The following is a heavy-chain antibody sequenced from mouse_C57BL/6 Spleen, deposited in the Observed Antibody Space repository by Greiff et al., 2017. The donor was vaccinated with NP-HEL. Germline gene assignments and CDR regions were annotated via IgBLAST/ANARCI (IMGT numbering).Heavy chain of an antibody. CDR1: GFSLTSYG. J-gene: IGHJ1*03. CDR2: IWSDGST. Sequence: VKLVESGPGLVAPSQSLSITCTVSGFSLTSYGVHWVRQPPGKGLEWLVVIWSDGSTTYNSALKSRLSISKDNSKSQVFLKMNSLQTDDTAMYYCARSTTVVGDWYFDVWGTGTTVTVSS. D-gene: IGHD1-1*01. CDR3: ARSTTVVGDWYFDV. V-gene: IGHV2-6*03.